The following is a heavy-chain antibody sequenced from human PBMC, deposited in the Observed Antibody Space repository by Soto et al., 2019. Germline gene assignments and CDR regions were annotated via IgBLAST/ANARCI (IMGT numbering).Heavy chain of an antibody. CDR2: IIPILGIA. J-gene: IGHJ3*02. CDR3: ARVISRYGDYAAASDI. V-gene: IGHV1-69*02. D-gene: IGHD4-17*01. Sequence: QVQLVQSGAEVKKPGSSVKVSCKASGGTFSSYTISWVRQAPGQGLEWMGRIIPILGIANFAQKFQGRVTITADKTTRTAYMELSSLRSEDTAVYYCARVISRYGDYAAASDIWGQGTMVTVSS. CDR1: GGTFSSYT.